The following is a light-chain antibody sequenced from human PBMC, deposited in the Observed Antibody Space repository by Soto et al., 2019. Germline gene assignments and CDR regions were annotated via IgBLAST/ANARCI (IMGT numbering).Light chain of an antibody. CDR2: DAS. CDR3: QHYNSYSEA. Sequence: ALRRTQSPSPLSASPGHRVTITCRASQGISSYLAWYQQKPGKAPKLLIYDASSLESGVPSRFSGSGSGTEFTLTISSLQPDDFAPYYCQHYNSYSEAFGQGTKVDI. J-gene: IGKJ1*01. V-gene: IGKV1-8*01. CDR1: QGISSY.